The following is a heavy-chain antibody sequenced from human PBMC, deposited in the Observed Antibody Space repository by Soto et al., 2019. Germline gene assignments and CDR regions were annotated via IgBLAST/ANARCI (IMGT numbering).Heavy chain of an antibody. J-gene: IGHJ5*02. Sequence: SETLSLTCTVSGGSISSGGYYWSWIRQHPGKGLEWIGYIYYSGSTYYNPSLKSRVTISVDTSKNRFSLKLSSVTAADTAVYYCARALAVAGWFDPWGQGTLVTVSS. CDR2: IYYSGST. V-gene: IGHV4-31*03. CDR3: ARALAVAGWFDP. CDR1: GGSISSGGYY. D-gene: IGHD6-19*01.